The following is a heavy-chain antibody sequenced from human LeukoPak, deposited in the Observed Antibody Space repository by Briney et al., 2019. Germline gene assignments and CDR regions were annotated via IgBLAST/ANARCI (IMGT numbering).Heavy chain of an antibody. CDR3: ARAFGRGGNWFDP. J-gene: IGHJ5*02. V-gene: IGHV1-2*02. CDR2: INPNSGGT. CDR1: GYTFTGYY. Sequence: ASVKVSCKASGYTFTGYYMHWVRQAPGQGLEWMGWINPNSGGTNYAQKFQGRVTMTRDTSISTAYMELSRLRSDDTAVYYCARAFGRGGNWFDPWGQGTLVTVSS. D-gene: IGHD3-16*01.